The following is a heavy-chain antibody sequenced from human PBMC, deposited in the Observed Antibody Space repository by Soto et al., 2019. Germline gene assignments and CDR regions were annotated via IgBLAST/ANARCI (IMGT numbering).Heavy chain of an antibody. V-gene: IGHV1-69*13. CDR1: GDTFGSYA. Sequence: SVKVTCKASGDTFGSYAINSVRQSPEQGLEWMGGIIPMFGTANYAQKFKGRVTITAGESTSTVYMELSSLRSEDTAVYYCARVGPAHYYDSSGYYSPLDYWGQGTLVTVSS. CDR2: IIPMFGTA. CDR3: ARVGPAHYYDSSGYYSPLDY. J-gene: IGHJ4*02. D-gene: IGHD3-22*01.